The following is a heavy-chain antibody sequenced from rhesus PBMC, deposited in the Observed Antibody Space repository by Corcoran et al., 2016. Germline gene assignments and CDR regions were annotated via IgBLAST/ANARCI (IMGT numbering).Heavy chain of an antibody. Sequence: QVQLLESGPGLVNPSETLSLTCAVSGASISSYWWSWIRQPPGKGLVWIGEINCNSGSTSYNPSLKSRVTISKDASKNQFSLKLSSVTAADTAVYYCARDQGYGSTKYYFDYWGQGVLVTVSS. D-gene: IGHD4-29*01. J-gene: IGHJ4*01. CDR1: GASISSYW. V-gene: IGHV4-80*01. CDR2: INCNSGST. CDR3: ARDQGYGSTKYYFDY.